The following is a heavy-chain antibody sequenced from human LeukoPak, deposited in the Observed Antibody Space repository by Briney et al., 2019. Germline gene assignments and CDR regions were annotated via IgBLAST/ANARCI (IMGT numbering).Heavy chain of an antibody. CDR1: GFSFDTYS. Sequence: GGSLRLSCAASGFSFDTYSMTWVRQAPGKGLEWVSVIDRSGGNIHYVDSAKGRFTISRDNSKSTLYLQMNNLRVEDTAIYYCATYSQTGDHSHYWGQGTLVAVSS. CDR3: ATYSQTGDHSHY. V-gene: IGHV3-23*01. CDR2: IDRSGGNI. D-gene: IGHD7-27*01. J-gene: IGHJ4*02.